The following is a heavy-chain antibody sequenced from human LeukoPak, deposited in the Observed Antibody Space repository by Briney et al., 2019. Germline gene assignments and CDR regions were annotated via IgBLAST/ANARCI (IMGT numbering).Heavy chain of an antibody. CDR2: INPGGGST. CDR1: GYTFTSYY. Sequence: ASVKVSCKASGYTFTSYYMHWVRQAPGQGLEWMGIINPGGGSTSYAQKFQGRVTMTRDTSTSTVYMELSSLRSEDTAVYYCARTRWLQPVFGYWGQGTLVTVSS. V-gene: IGHV1-46*01. J-gene: IGHJ4*02. D-gene: IGHD5-24*01. CDR3: ARTRWLQPVFGY.